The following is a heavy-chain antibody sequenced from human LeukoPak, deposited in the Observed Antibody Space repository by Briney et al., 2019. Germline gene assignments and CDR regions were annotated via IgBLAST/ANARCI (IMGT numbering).Heavy chain of an antibody. CDR3: ARSRGYSYGMDV. CDR2: IIPILGIT. V-gene: IGHV1-69*04. D-gene: IGHD5-18*01. CDR1: GGTFSRYA. Sequence: SVKVSCQASGGTFSRYAISWVRQAPGQGLEWIGRIIPILGITNYAQKFQGRVTITADKSTSTAYMELSSMRSEDTAVYYCARSRGYSYGMDVWGQGTTVTVSS. J-gene: IGHJ6*02.